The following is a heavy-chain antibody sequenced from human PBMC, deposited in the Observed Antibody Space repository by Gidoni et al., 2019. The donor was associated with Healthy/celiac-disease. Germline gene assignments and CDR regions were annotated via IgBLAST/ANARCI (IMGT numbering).Heavy chain of an antibody. CDR2: ISYDGSNK. J-gene: IGHJ4*02. Sequence: QVQLVESGGGVVQPGRSLRLSCAASGFTFISYGMHWVRQAPGKGLEWVAVISYDGSNKYYADSVKGRFTISRDNSKNTLYLQMNSLRAEDTAVYYCARRPDGFWSGYYTGDYWGQGTLVTVSS. CDR1: GFTFISYG. V-gene: IGHV3-30*03. D-gene: IGHD3-3*01. CDR3: ARRPDGFWSGYYTGDY.